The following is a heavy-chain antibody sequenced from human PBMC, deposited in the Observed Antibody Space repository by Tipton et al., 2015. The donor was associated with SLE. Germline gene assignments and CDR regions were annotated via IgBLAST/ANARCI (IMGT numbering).Heavy chain of an antibody. J-gene: IGHJ4*02. Sequence: TLSLTCAVYGGSFSGYYWSWIRQPPGKGLEWVGYSSDSGNANYNPSLRSRVTISVDTSKNQFSLNLKSVSAADTAFYFCARKRGGSYYDYWGQGTLVTVSS. CDR2: SSDSGNA. CDR3: ARKRGGSYYDY. CDR1: GGSFSGYY. V-gene: IGHV4-59*07. D-gene: IGHD1-26*01.